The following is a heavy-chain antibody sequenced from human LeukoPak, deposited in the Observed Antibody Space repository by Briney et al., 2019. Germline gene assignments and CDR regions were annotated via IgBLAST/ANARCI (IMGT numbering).Heavy chain of an antibody. D-gene: IGHD3-22*01. CDR1: GGSFSDYY. Sequence: SETLSLTCAVYGGSFSDYYWSWIRQPPGKGLDWIAEINHRGSTKYNPSLKSRVTISVDRSKDQVSLKLSSVTAADTALYYCARGAKALGTFDTSGFDYWGQGSLVTVSS. CDR2: INHRGST. V-gene: IGHV4-34*01. CDR3: ARGAKALGTFDTSGFDY. J-gene: IGHJ4*02.